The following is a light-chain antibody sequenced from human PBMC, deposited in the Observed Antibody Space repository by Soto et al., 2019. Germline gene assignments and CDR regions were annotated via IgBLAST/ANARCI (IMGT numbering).Light chain of an antibody. CDR2: GAS. V-gene: IGKV3-15*01. CDR1: QSVGSS. CDR3: QQYNNWPPWT. Sequence: ENVFKQSPATLSVSPGERDTLSCRASQSVGSSLAWYQQKRGQAPRLLIFGASTRATGIPARFSGSGSGTEFTLTISSLQSEDFAVYYCQQYNNWPPWTFGQGTKVAI. J-gene: IGKJ1*01.